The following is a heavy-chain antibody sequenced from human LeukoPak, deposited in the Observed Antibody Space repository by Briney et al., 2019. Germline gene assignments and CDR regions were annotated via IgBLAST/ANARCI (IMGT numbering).Heavy chain of an antibody. V-gene: IGHV3-74*01. J-gene: IGHJ4*02. CDR1: GFTFSRNW. Sequence: GGSLRLSCAASGFTFSRNWMHRVRQAPGKGLVWVSRISSDGSSTTYADSVKGRFIISRDNAKKTLYLQMSSLRVEDTAVYYCVRESEYFDWLLDYWGQGTLVTVSS. CDR2: ISSDGSST. D-gene: IGHD3-9*01. CDR3: VRESEYFDWLLDY.